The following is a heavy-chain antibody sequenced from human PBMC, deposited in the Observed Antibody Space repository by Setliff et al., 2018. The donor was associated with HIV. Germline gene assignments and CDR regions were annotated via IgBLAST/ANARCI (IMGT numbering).Heavy chain of an antibody. V-gene: IGHV4-39*02. CDR3: ARGPRPEYSGSGKYGVPDV. J-gene: IGHJ2*01. CDR1: GGSIPRHIYY. D-gene: IGHD3-10*01. Sequence: SETLSLPCPVSGGSIPRHIYYWGWIRRAPWKGLECIGSVSHSGITFYNPSLKSRVTISVDTSENHFSLNLKYVNAADTAIYLCARGPRPEYSGSGKYGVPDVWGRGT. CDR2: VSHSGIT.